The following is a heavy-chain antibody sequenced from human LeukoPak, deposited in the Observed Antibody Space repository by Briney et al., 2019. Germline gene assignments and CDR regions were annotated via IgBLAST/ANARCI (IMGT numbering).Heavy chain of an antibody. V-gene: IGHV3-23*01. CDR2: ISGSGGST. CDR3: ARAAPGSYSSSWYMDRYYFDY. J-gene: IGHJ4*02. D-gene: IGHD6-13*01. Sequence: GGSLRPSCAASGFTFSSCSMSWVRLAPGKGQEWVSAISGSGGSTYYADSVKGRFTISRDNSKNTLYLQMNSLRAEDTAVYYCARAAPGSYSSSWYMDRYYFDYWGQGTLVTVSS. CDR1: GFTFSSCS.